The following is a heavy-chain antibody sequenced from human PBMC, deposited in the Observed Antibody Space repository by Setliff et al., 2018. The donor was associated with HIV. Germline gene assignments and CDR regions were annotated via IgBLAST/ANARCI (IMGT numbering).Heavy chain of an antibody. CDR2: IYTSGST. CDR1: GGSISSGSYH. V-gene: IGHV4-61*09. Sequence: PSETLSLTCTVSGGSISSGSYHWSWIRQPAGKGLEWIGHIYTSGSTKYNPSLKSRVTISVDTSKTQFSLRLSSVTAADTAVYYCARGGRGGGEPYYDFWSGYHDTVDIWGQGTMVTV. CDR3: ARGGRGGGEPYYDFWSGYHDTVDI. J-gene: IGHJ3*02. D-gene: IGHD3-3*01.